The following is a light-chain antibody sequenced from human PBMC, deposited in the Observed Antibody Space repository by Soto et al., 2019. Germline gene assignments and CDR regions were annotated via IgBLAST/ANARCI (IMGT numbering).Light chain of an antibody. V-gene: IGLV2-14*01. CDR2: DVN. J-gene: IGLJ3*02. CDR1: SSDVDDYKY. Sequence: QAVVTQPAAVSGSPGQSITISCTGTSSDVDDYKYVSWYQQHPGKAPKVMIYDVNNRPSGVSNRFSGSKSGNTASLTISGLQAEDEADYFCSSYTSSSTLWVFGGGTKLTVL. CDR3: SSYTSSSTLWV.